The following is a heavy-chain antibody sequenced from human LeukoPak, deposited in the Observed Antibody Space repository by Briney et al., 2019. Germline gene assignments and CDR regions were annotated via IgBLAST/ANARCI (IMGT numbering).Heavy chain of an antibody. CDR3: ASSPLAARPKLDY. CDR2: ISGSGAST. CDR1: GFTFSSYA. V-gene: IGHV3-23*01. Sequence: GGSLRLSCAASGFTFSSYAMSWVRQAPGKGLEWVSGISGSGASTHYADSVKGRFTISRDNSKKTLYLQMNSLRAEDTAVYYCASSPLAARPKLDYWGQGTLVTVSS. D-gene: IGHD6-6*01. J-gene: IGHJ4*02.